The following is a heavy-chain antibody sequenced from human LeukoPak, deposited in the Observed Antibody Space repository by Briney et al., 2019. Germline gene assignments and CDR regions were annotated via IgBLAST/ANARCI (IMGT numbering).Heavy chain of an antibody. V-gene: IGHV3-7*01. J-gene: IGHJ4*02. CDR2: IKEDGGEK. CDR1: GFIFSDFY. D-gene: IGHD2-15*01. Sequence: GGSLRLSCVVSGFIFSDFYMDWVRQAPGKGLEWVAHIKEDGGEKHYVDPVKGRFTISRDNAKNSLYLQMNSLRAEDTAMYYCVRDRGYCSGGTCYALWDYWGQGTLVTVSS. CDR3: VRDRGYCSGGTCYALWDY.